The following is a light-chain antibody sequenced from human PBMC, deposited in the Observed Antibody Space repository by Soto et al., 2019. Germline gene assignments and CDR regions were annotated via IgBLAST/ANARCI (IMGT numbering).Light chain of an antibody. CDR3: QQRSYLIS. J-gene: IGKJ5*01. CDR2: GAS. Sequence: EIVLTQSPGTLSLSPVERATLSCRASQSVSSSYLAWYQQKPGQAPRLLIYGASSRATGIPARFSGSGSGTDFTLTISSLEPEDFAVYYCQQRSYLISFGQGTRLEIK. CDR1: QSVSSSY. V-gene: IGKV3D-20*02.